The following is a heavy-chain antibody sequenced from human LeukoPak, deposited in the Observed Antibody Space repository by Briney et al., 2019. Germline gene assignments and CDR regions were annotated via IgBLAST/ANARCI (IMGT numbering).Heavy chain of an antibody. V-gene: IGHV3-30*02. CDR3: AKDSGYSSKYWYFNL. D-gene: IGHD2-15*01. J-gene: IGHJ2*01. Sequence: GGSLRLSCAASGFTFSAYGMHWVRQAPGKGLEWVAFIRYDGSDTYYADSMKGRFSISRDNSKNTLYVQMSSLRAEDTAVYYCAKDSGYSSKYWYFNLWGRGTLVTVPS. CDR2: IRYDGSDT. CDR1: GFTFSAYG.